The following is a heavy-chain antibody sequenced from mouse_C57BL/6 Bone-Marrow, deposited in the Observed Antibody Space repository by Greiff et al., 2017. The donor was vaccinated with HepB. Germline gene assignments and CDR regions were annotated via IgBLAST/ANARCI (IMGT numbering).Heavy chain of an antibody. CDR3: ARTPTITTVVAHWYFDV. V-gene: IGHV5-17*01. CDR1: GFTFSDYG. CDR2: ISSGGSTI. D-gene: IGHD1-1*01. Sequence: EVQLVESGGGLVKPGESLKLSCAASGFTFSDYGMHWVRQAPEKGLEWVAYISSGGSTIYYADTVKGRFTISRDNAKNTLFLQMTSLRSEDTAMYYFARTPTITTVVAHWYFDVWGTGTTVTVSS. J-gene: IGHJ1*03.